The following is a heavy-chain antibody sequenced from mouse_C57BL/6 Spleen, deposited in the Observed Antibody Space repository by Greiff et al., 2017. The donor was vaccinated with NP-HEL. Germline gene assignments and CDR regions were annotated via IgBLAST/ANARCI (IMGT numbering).Heavy chain of an antibody. D-gene: IGHD2-5*01. Sequence: QVHVKQSGAELVRPGASVTLSCKASGYTFTDYEMHWVKQTPVHGLEWIGAIDPETGGTAYNQKFKGKAILTADKSSSTAYMELRSLTSEDSAVYYCTRYSNYIDYYAMDYWGQGTSVTVSS. CDR1: GYTFTDYE. J-gene: IGHJ4*01. CDR3: TRYSNYIDYYAMDY. V-gene: IGHV1-15*01. CDR2: IDPETGGT.